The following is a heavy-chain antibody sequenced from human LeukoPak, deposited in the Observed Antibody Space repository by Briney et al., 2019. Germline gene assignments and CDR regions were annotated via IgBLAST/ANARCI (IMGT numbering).Heavy chain of an antibody. J-gene: IGHJ5*02. D-gene: IGHD6-13*01. CDR2: IYYSGST. V-gene: IGHV4-59*01. Sequence: MPSETLSLTCTVSGGSISSYYWSWIRQPPGKGLEWIGYIYYSGSTNYNPSLKSRVTISVDTSKNQFSLKLSSVTAADTAVYYCARVLGIAAAANWFDPWGQGTLVTVSS. CDR3: ARVLGIAAAANWFDP. CDR1: GGSISSYY.